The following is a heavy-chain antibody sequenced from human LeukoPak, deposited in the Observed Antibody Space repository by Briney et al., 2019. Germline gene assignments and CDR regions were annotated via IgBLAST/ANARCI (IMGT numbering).Heavy chain of an antibody. CDR3: ARSYCSSTSCYGPTFDY. J-gene: IGHJ4*02. CDR2: ISAYNGNT. D-gene: IGHD2-2*01. V-gene: IGHV1-18*01. Sequence: ASVKVSCKASGYTFTSYGIGWVRQAPGQGLEWMGWISAYNGNTNYAQKLQGRVTMTTDTSTSTAYMELRSLRSDDTAVYYCARSYCSSTSCYGPTFDYWGQGTLVTVSS. CDR1: GYTFTSYG.